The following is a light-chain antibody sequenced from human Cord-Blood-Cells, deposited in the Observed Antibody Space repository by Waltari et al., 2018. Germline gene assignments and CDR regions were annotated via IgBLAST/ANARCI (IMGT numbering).Light chain of an antibody. V-gene: IGLV2-14*01. CDR2: DVS. J-gene: IGLJ2*01. CDR3: SSYTSSSTLV. Sequence: QSALTQPPSVSGSPGQSIPLSCTGTSSYVGGYNYVSCYQQHPGTAPKLMIYDVSNRPSGVSNRFSGSKSGNTASLTISGLQAEDEADYYCSSYTSSSTLVFGGGTKLTVL. CDR1: SSYVGGYNY.